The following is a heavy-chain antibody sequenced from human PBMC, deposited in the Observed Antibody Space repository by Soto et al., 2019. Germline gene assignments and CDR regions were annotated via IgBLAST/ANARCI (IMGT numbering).Heavy chain of an antibody. CDR3: ARSGRSSSWYVVNFDP. V-gene: IGHV1-69*02. J-gene: IGHJ5*02. Sequence: QVQLVQSGAEVKKPGSSVKVSCKASGGTFSSYTISWVRQAPGQGLEWMGRIIPILGIANYAQKFQGRVTITXXKXTXXAYMELSSLRSEDTAVYYCARSGRSSSWYVVNFDPWGQGTLVTVSS. CDR2: IIPILGIA. D-gene: IGHD6-13*01. CDR1: GGTFSSYT.